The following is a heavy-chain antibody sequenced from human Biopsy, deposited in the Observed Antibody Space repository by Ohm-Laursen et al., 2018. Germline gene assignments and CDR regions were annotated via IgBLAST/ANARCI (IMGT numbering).Heavy chain of an antibody. CDR1: SYTFTDYN. J-gene: IGHJ4*02. Sequence: ASVKVSCKASSYTFTDYNIHWMRQAPDQGLKWLGYINCKTGATNYAQKFQGTVTMTRDTSISTAYLALGSLRSADTAIYYCARDPLNGHKHFDYWGQGSLVTVSS. CDR3: ARDPLNGHKHFDY. D-gene: IGHD2-8*01. CDR2: INCKTGAT. V-gene: IGHV1-2*02.